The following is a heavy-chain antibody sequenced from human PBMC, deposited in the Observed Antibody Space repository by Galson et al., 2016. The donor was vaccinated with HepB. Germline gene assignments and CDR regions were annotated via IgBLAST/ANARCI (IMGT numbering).Heavy chain of an antibody. CDR1: GIVFSNFG. J-gene: IGHJ4*02. CDR2: ISTRRTT. CDR3: AKEGLVRRIFDH. Sequence: SLRLSCAASGIVFSNFGLRWVRQAPGKGLEWVASISTRRTTYYSDSVQGRFTISRDNSTNTMLLQMNGLRAADKAVYYCAKEGLVRRIFDHWGQGTLLTVSS. V-gene: IGHV3-23*01. D-gene: IGHD1-1*01.